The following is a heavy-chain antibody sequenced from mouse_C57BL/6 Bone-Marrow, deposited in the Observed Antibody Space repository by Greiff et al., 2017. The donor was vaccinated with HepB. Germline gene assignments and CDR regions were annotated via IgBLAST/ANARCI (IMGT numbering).Heavy chain of an antibody. Sequence: EVQVVESGEGLVKPGGSLKLSCAASGFTFSSYAMSWVRQTPEKRLEWVAYISSGGDYIYYADTVKGRFTISRDNARNTLYLQMSSLKSEDTAMYYCTRDRGLLRPYYFDYWGQGTTLTVSS. CDR2: ISSGGDYI. V-gene: IGHV5-9-1*02. CDR3: TRDRGLLRPYYFDY. CDR1: GFTFSSYA. D-gene: IGHD2-3*01. J-gene: IGHJ2*01.